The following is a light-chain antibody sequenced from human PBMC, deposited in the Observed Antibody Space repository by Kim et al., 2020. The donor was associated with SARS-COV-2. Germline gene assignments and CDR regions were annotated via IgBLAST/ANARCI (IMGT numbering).Light chain of an antibody. CDR2: FAS. CDR1: QNIGSA. CDR3: HQSSSLPWT. V-gene: IGKV6-21*02. J-gene: IGKJ1*01. Sequence: VTPKETATITCRASQNIGSALHWYQQKPHQSPKFLIRFASQSISGVPPRFSGSGSGTDFTLSINSLEAEDAATYYCHQSSSLPWTFGQGTKVDIK.